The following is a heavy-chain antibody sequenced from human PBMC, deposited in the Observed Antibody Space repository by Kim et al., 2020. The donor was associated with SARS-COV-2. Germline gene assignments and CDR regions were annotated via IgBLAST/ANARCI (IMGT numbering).Heavy chain of an antibody. CDR2: INHSGST. J-gene: IGHJ4*02. V-gene: IGHV4-34*01. CDR3: ARWGNSGSQMGVFLDY. CDR1: GGSFSGYY. Sequence: SETLSLTCAVYGGSFSGYYWSWIHQPPGKGLEWIGEINHSGSTNYNPSLKSRVTISVDTSKNQFSLKLSSVTAADTAVYYCARWGNSGSQMGVFLDYWGQGTLVTVSS. D-gene: IGHD1-26*01.